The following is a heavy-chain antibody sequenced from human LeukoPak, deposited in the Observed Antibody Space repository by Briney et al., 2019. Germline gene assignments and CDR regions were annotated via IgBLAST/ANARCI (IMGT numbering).Heavy chain of an antibody. CDR3: ARAPPPYCGGDCIFDS. CDR1: GFGFSTYS. J-gene: IGHJ4*02. CDR2: ISTSSSYV. D-gene: IGHD2-21*01. Sequence: GGSLRLSCAASGFGFSTYSMSWVRQAPGKGLEWVSSISTSSSYVYYADSVKGRFTISRDNAATSLFLQMHSLRAEDTAVYYCARAPPPYCGGDCIFDSWGQGTLVTVSS. V-gene: IGHV3-21*01.